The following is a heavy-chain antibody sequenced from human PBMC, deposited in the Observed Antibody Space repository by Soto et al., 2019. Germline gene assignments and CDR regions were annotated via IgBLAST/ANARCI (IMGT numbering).Heavy chain of an antibody. V-gene: IGHV1-3*01. J-gene: IGHJ4*02. D-gene: IGHD6-19*01. Sequence: QVQLVQVGSEVKEPGASLKLSCKASGYTFTNFAIHWVRQAPGQGLEWMGWISAATGDTRYSPMFQGRISITSDRSASIVSLQLASLTPEDTAVYFCARVRLVQRARQCDYWGRGPLVTVS. CDR1: GYTFTNFA. CDR3: ARVRLVQRARQCDY. CDR2: ISAATGDT.